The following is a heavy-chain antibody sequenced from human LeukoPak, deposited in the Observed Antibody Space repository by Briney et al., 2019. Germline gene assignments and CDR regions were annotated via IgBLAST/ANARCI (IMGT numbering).Heavy chain of an antibody. CDR1: GYTFTSYG. J-gene: IGHJ4*02. D-gene: IGHD6-19*01. CDR2: ISAYNGNT. V-gene: IGHV1-18*01. Sequence: GASVRVSCKASGYTFTSYGISWVRQAPGQGLEWMGWISAYNGNTNYAQKLQGRVTMTTDTSTSTAYMELRSLRSDDTAVYYCARDHWTTTYSSGWYVDYWGQGTLVTVSS. CDR3: ARDHWTTTYSSGWYVDY.